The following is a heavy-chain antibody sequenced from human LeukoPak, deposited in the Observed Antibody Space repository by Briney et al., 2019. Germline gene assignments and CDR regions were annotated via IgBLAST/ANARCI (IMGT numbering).Heavy chain of an antibody. J-gene: IGHJ3*02. CDR3: VKDLNGAPRTDTFDI. CDR2: IYSGGST. V-gene: IGHV3-66*01. Sequence: GGSLRLSCAASGLSVRSNYMSWVRQAPGKGLEWVSIIYSGGSTYYADSVKGRFTISRDNSKNTLFLQMNSLRAEDTAVYFCVKDLNGAPRTDTFDIWGQGTMVTVSS. CDR1: GLSVRSNY. D-gene: IGHD4-17*01.